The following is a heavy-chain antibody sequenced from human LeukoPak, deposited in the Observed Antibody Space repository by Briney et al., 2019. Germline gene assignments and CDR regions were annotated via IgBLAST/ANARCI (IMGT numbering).Heavy chain of an antibody. CDR1: GYTFTGYY. CDR2: INPNSGGT. D-gene: IGHD5-18*01. CDR3: ARAIYSYGSMPSGY. V-gene: IGHV1-2*06. J-gene: IGHJ4*02. Sequence: ASVIVSCKASGYTFTGYYMHWVRQAPGQGLEWMGRINPNSGGTNYAQKFQGRVTMTRDTSISTAYMELSRLRSDDTAVYYCARAIYSYGSMPSGYWGQGTLVTVSS.